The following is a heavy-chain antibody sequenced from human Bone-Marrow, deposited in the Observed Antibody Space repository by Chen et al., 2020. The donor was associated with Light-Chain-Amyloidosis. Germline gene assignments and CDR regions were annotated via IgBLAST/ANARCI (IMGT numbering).Heavy chain of an antibody. CDR1: GLNLHYYS. Sequence: EMQLVVTGGGLVKRGGSLRLSCADSGLNLHYYSFKWVRQAPGKGLELVSSITGSGDIYDADAVKSRFTISRDDAKKPVYLQMNRLRAEDTAVYYCARAAAVGCCFNYYGMDVWGQVTTVTVAS. CDR3: ARAAAVGCCFNYYGMDV. J-gene: IGHJ6*02. D-gene: IGHD6-19*01. V-gene: IGHV3-21*04. CDR2: ITGSGDI.